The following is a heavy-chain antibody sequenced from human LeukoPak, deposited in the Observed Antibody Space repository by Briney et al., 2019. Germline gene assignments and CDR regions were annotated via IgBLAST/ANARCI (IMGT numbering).Heavy chain of an antibody. CDR3: AKDALLGGSGTFFDY. D-gene: IGHD3-10*01. J-gene: IGHJ4*02. Sequence: PGRSLRLSCAASGFTFDDYAMHWVRQAPGKGLEWVSGISWNSGSICYADSVKGRFTISRDNAKNSLYLQMNSLRAEDTALYYCAKDALLGGSGTFFDYWGQGTLVTVSS. CDR2: ISWNSGSI. V-gene: IGHV3-9*01. CDR1: GFTFDDYA.